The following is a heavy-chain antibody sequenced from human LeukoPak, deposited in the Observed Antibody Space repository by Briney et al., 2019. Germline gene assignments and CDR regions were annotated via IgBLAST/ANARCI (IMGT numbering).Heavy chain of an antibody. D-gene: IGHD2-8*01. CDR1: GFTFSNSG. CDR3: AKDASMYRYFDY. Sequence: GGSLRLSCAASGFTFSNSGMSWVRQAPGKGLEWVSAISTDAGETHYADSVKGRFTISRDNSKNTLYLQMSSLRAEDTALYYCAKDASMYRYFDYWGQGTLVTVSS. CDR2: ISTDAGET. V-gene: IGHV3-23*01. J-gene: IGHJ4*02.